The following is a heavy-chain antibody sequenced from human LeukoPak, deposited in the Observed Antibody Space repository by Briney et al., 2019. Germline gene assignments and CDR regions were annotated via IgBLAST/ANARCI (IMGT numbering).Heavy chain of an antibody. D-gene: IGHD3-10*01. CDR2: MNPNSGNT. CDR3: AREEVSVRGVITYNWFDP. Sequence: ASVKVSCKASGYTFTSYDINWVRQATGQGLEWMGWMNPNSGNTGYAQKFQGRVTMTRNTSISTAYMELSSLRSEDTAVYYCAREEVSVRGVITYNWFDPWGQGTLATVSS. V-gene: IGHV1-8*01. CDR1: GYTFTSYD. J-gene: IGHJ5*02.